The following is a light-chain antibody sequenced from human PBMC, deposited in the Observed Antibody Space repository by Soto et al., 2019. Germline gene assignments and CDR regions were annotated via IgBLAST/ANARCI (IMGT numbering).Light chain of an antibody. Sequence: EIVLTQSPATLSLSPGARATLSCRASQSVTSYLAWYQQKPGQAPRLLIYDASNRATGIPARFSGSGSGTDFTLTISNLEPEDVAVHYCQQRSNWPPITFGQGTRLEIK. CDR2: DAS. CDR1: QSVTSY. J-gene: IGKJ5*01. CDR3: QQRSNWPPIT. V-gene: IGKV3-11*01.